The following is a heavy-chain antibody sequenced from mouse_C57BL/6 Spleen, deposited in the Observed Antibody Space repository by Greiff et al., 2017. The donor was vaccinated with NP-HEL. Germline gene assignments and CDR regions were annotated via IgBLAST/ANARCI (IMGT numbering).Heavy chain of an antibody. J-gene: IGHJ3*01. CDR2: IYPGSGST. V-gene: IGHV1-55*01. Sequence: QVQLQQPGAELVKPGASVKMSCKASGYTFTSYWITWVKQRPGQGLEWIGDIYPGSGSTNYNEKFKSKATLTVDTSSSTAYMQLSSLTSEDSAVDYCARSYDGYQAWFAYWGQGTLVTVSA. D-gene: IGHD2-3*01. CDR3: ARSYDGYQAWFAY. CDR1: GYTFTSYW.